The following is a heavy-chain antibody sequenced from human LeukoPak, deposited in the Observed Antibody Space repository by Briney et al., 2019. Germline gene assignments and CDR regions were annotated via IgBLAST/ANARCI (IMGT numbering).Heavy chain of an antibody. Sequence: GGSLGLSCAVSGFTFGTYAMNWVRQAPGKGLEWVSYISSSSSTIYFPDSVKGRFTISRDNAKNSLYLQMNGLRDEDTAVYYCARDAGSGYFDYWGQGTLVTVSS. CDR2: ISSSSSTI. J-gene: IGHJ4*02. CDR1: GFTFGTYA. CDR3: ARDAGSGYFDY. D-gene: IGHD6-19*01. V-gene: IGHV3-48*02.